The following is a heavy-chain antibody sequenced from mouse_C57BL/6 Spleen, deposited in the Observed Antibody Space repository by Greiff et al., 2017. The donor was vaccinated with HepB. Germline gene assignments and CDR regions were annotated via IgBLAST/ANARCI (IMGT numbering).Heavy chain of an antibody. CDR1: GFSFNTYA. V-gene: IGHV10-1*01. D-gene: IGHD1-1*01. CDR2: IRSKSNNYAT. Sequence: EVKLVESGGGLVQPKGSLKLSCAASGFSFNTYAMNWVRQAPGKGLEWVARIRSKSNNYATYYADSVKDRVTITRDDSESMLYLQMNNLKTEDTAMYYCVRHEGYGTGFDYWGQGTTLTVSS. J-gene: IGHJ2*01. CDR3: VRHEGYGTGFDY.